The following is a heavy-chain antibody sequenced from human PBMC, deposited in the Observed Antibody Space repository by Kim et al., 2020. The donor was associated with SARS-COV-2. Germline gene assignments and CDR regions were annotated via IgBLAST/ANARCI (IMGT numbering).Heavy chain of an antibody. J-gene: IGHJ4*02. CDR3: ARSGFSYYDSSGYYPFDY. D-gene: IGHD3-22*01. Sequence: KSRLTISVDTSKNQFSLKLSSVTAADTAVYYCARSGFSYYDSSGYYPFDYWGQGTLVTVSS. V-gene: IGHV4-59*01.